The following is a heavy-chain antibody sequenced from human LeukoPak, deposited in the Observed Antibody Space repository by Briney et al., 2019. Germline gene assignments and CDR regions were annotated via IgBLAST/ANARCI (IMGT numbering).Heavy chain of an antibody. V-gene: IGHV4-61*01. CDR1: GGSVSSGSYY. Sequence: PETLSLTCTVSGGSVSSGSYYWSWIRQPPGKGLEWIGYIYYSGSTNYNPSLKSRVTISVDTSKNQFSLKLSSVTAADTAVYYCARDAPIAAEYYYYYYGMDVWGQGTTVTVSS. CDR2: IYYSGST. J-gene: IGHJ6*02. CDR3: ARDAPIAAEYYYYYYGMDV. D-gene: IGHD6-6*01.